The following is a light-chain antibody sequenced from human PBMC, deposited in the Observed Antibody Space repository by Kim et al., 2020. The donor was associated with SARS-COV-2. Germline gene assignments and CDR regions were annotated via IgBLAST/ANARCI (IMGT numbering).Light chain of an antibody. CDR1: SGDSSNP. CDR3: QTWGTGIWV. J-gene: IGLJ3*02. V-gene: IGLV4-69*01. CDR2: LNSDGSH. Sequence: ASVKRTCTLRSGDSSNPIAWHQQQAEKGPRYLMTLNSDGSHSKGDGIPDRFSGSSSGAERYLTISGLQSDDEADYYCQTWGTGIWVFGGGTQLTVL.